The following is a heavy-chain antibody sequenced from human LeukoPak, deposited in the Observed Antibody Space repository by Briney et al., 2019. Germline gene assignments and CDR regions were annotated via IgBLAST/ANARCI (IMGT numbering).Heavy chain of an antibody. CDR1: GFTLSSND. D-gene: IGHD3-10*01. Sequence: GRSLRLSCVAAGFTLSSNDISSVRQAPGKGLEWVTIISHDVRNTYYADSVKGRSTISRNNSEETVSLQMNSLRREDTAVYYCAKIVAKKVRGDDAFEIWGQGTMVSVSS. V-gene: IGHV3-30*18. CDR2: ISHDVRNT. CDR3: AKIVAKKVRGDDAFEI. J-gene: IGHJ3*02.